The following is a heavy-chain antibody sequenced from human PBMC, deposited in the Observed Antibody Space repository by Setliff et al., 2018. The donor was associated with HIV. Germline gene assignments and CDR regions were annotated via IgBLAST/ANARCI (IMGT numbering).Heavy chain of an antibody. CDR2: INHSGDT. D-gene: IGHD4-17*01. J-gene: IGHJ5*02. CDR3: ARFYGDYETDNWFDP. Sequence: SETLSLTCAVYGGSFSDYHWSWIRQSPGKGLQWIGDINHSGDTNYNTSLKGRVTISVDTSKNQFSLKLNSVTAADTAVYYCARFYGDYETDNWFDPWGHGVLVTVSS. CDR1: GGSFSDYH. V-gene: IGHV4-34*01.